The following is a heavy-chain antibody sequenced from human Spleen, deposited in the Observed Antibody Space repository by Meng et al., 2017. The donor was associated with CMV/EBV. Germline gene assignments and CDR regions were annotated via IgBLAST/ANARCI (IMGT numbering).Heavy chain of an antibody. CDR3: AKGIGGYYYGMDV. V-gene: IGHV1-69*05. Sequence: SVKVSCKASGGTFSSYAVSWVRQAPGQGLEWMGSIISMFGTADYAQKFQGRVTITTDESTSTAYMELRSLRSDDTAVYYCAKGIGGYYYGMDVWGQGTTVTVSS. CDR1: GGTFSSYA. D-gene: IGHD3-3*01. J-gene: IGHJ6*02. CDR2: IISMFGTA.